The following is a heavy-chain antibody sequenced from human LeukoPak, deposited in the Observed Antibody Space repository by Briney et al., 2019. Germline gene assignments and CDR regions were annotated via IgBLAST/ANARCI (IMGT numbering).Heavy chain of an antibody. CDR2: INPNSGGT. Sequence: ASVKVSCKASGYTFTGYYMHWVRQAPGQGLEWMGRINPNSGGTNYAQKFQGRVTMTRDTSISTAYMELSRLRSDDTAVCYCARDLTMVRGVIITWAGSDDAFDIWGQGTMVTVSS. CDR1: GYTFTGYY. D-gene: IGHD3-10*01. V-gene: IGHV1-2*06. CDR3: ARDLTMVRGVIITWAGSDDAFDI. J-gene: IGHJ3*02.